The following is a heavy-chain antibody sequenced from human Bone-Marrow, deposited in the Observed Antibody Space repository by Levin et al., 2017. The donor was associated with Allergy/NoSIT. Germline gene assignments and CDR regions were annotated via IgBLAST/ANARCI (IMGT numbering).Heavy chain of an antibody. CDR2: ISYDGSNK. V-gene: IGHV3-30*18. J-gene: IGHJ4*02. D-gene: IGHD3-22*01. CDR1: GFSFGNYA. CDR3: AKQFLNSGYLDS. Sequence: GESLKISCAASGFSFGNYAMHWVRQAPGKGLEWVALISYDGSNKHYADSVKGRFTISRDDSRNTLLLQMDTLRPDDTAIYYCAKQFLNSGYLDSWGQGTPVTVSS.